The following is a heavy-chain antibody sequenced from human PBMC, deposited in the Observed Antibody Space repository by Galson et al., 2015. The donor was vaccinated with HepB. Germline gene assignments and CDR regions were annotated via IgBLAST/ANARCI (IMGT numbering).Heavy chain of an antibody. Sequence: SVKVSCKASGYTFTGYYMHWVRQAPGQGLEWMGWINPNSGGTNYAQKFQGWVTMTRDTSISTAYMELSRLRSDGTAVYYCARDRDIVTSTGWFYYYYGMDVWGQGTTVTVSS. V-gene: IGHV1-2*04. CDR2: INPNSGGT. D-gene: IGHD2-15*01. J-gene: IGHJ6*02. CDR1: GYTFTGYY. CDR3: ARDRDIVTSTGWFYYYYGMDV.